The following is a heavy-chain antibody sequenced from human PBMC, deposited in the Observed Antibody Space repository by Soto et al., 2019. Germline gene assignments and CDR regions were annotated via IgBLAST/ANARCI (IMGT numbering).Heavy chain of an antibody. CDR1: GGSFSGYY. CDR3: ARGIVVAVAANPGGWFDP. CDR2: INHSGST. J-gene: IGHJ5*02. D-gene: IGHD2-15*01. Sequence: SETLSLTCAVYGGSFSGYYWSWIRQPPGKGLEWIGEINHSGSTNYNPSLKSRVTISVDTSKNQFSLKLSSVTAADTAVYYCARGIVVAVAANPGGWFDPWGQGTLVTVSS. V-gene: IGHV4-34*01.